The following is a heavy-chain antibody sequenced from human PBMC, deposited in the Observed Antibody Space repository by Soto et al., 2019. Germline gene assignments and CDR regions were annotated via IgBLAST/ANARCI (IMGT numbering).Heavy chain of an antibody. CDR3: ASNGYDFRSGYCAH. Sequence: QVQLLQSGAEVKKPGASVKVSCKASGYTLTGYYMHWVRQAPGQGLEWMGWIKPNSGRTNYAQKFQGRVTMTRDTSISKADMELSRLSSDDTAGYYCASNGYDFRSGYCAHWGEGTLIPVSS. CDR1: GYTLTGYY. CDR2: IKPNSGRT. V-gene: IGHV1-2*02. D-gene: IGHD3-3*01. J-gene: IGHJ4*02.